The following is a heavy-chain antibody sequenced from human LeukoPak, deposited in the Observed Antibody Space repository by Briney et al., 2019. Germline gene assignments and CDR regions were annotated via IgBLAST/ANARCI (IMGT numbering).Heavy chain of an antibody. CDR2: IFTSGIT. CDR1: GVSISIYQ. Sequence: SETLSLTCTVSGVSISIYQWSWIRQPAGKGLEWIGRIFTSGITNYNPSLKSRVTMSVDTSNNQSSLNVCSGTAADTTVYYCGRESAGSYYSPLGYMDVWGRGATVTVSS. J-gene: IGHJ6*03. V-gene: IGHV4-4*07. CDR3: GRESAGSYYSPLGYMDV. D-gene: IGHD3-10*01.